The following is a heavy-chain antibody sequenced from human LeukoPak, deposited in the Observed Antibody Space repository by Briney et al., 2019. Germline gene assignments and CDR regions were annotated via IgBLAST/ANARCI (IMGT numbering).Heavy chain of an antibody. CDR3: ARDVAAAGNDNWFDP. V-gene: IGHV3-33*01. CDR1: GFTFSSYG. CDR2: IWYDGSNK. D-gene: IGHD6-13*01. Sequence: GGSLRLSRAASGFTFSSYGMHWVRQAPGQGLEWVAVIWYDGSNKYYADSVKGRFTISRDNSKNTLYLQMNSLRAEDTAVYYCARDVAAAGNDNWFDPWGQGTLVTVSS. J-gene: IGHJ5*02.